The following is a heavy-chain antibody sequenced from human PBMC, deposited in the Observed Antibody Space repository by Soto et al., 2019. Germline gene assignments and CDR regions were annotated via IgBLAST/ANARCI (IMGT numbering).Heavy chain of an antibody. CDR3: ARDRYGSGSNTLAHFDY. D-gene: IGHD3-10*01. V-gene: IGHV1-69*13. Sequence: GASVKVSCKASGGTFSSYAISWVRQAPGQGLEWMGGIIPIFGTANYAQKFQGRVTITADESTSTAYMELSSLRSEDTAVYYCARDRYGSGSNTLAHFDYWGQGTLVTVSS. J-gene: IGHJ4*02. CDR1: GGTFSSYA. CDR2: IIPIFGTA.